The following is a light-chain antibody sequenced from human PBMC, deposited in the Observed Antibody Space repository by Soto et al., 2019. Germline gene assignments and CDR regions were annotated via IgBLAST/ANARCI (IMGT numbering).Light chain of an antibody. CDR3: QQYKSYSGT. CDR1: QSISSW. CDR2: DAS. Sequence: DIQMNQSPSTLSASVGDRVTITCRASQSISSWLAWYQQKPGKAPKLLIYDASSLESGVPSRFSGSGSGTEFTLTISSLQPDDFATYYCQQYKSYSGTFGQGTKVEIK. J-gene: IGKJ1*01. V-gene: IGKV1-5*01.